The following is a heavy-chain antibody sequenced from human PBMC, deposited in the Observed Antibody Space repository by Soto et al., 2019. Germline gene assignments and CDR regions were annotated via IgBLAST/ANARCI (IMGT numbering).Heavy chain of an antibody. V-gene: IGHV1-69*13. CDR1: GGTFSSYA. CDR2: IIPIFGTA. Sequence: SVKVSCKASGGTFSSYAISWVRQAPGQGLEWMGGIIPIFGTANYAQKFQGRVTITADESTSTAYMELSSLRSEDTAVYYCARAPGYYNFLTGTDKTYYSGRDVWGKGPTVPVSS. J-gene: IGHJ6*04. CDR3: ARAPGYYNFLTGTDKTYYSGRDV. D-gene: IGHD3-9*01.